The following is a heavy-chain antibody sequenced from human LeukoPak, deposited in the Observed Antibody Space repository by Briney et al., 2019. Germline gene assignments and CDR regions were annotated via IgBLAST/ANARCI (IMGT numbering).Heavy chain of an antibody. V-gene: IGHV3-48*01. CDR3: ARELPLAAAGILQWLVLNAFDI. J-gene: IGHJ3*02. CDR2: ISSSVSII. CDR1: GFTFSSYS. Sequence: GRSLRLSCAASGFTFSSYSMNWVRQAPGKGLEWVSYISSSVSIIYYADSVKGRFTISRDNAKNSLYLQMNSLRAEDTAVYYCARELPLAAAGILQWLVLNAFDIWGQGTMVTVSS. D-gene: IGHD6-19*01.